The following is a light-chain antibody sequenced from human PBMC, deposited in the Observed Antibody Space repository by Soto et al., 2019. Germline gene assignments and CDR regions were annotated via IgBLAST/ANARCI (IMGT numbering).Light chain of an antibody. J-gene: IGKJ4*01. CDR3: QQFDSSPLRLT. Sequence: AIQLTQSPSSLSASVGDRVTITCRAGQGISTALAWYQQKPGKPPKLLIYDASNLESGVPSRFSGSASGTDFTLTISSLQPEDFATYYCQQFDSSPLRLTFGGGTKVDIK. CDR2: DAS. CDR1: QGISTA. V-gene: IGKV1-13*02.